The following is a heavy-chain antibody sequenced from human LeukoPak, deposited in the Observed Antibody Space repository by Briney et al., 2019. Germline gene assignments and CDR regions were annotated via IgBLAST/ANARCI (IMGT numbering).Heavy chain of an antibody. CDR1: GFTFSSYA. V-gene: IGHV3-43*01. Sequence: GGSLRLSCAASGFTFSSYAMSWVRQAPGKGLEWVSLISWDGGSTYYADSVKGRFTISRDNSKNSLYLQMNSLRTEDTALYYCAKGYYYYGMDVWGQGTTVTVSS. CDR3: AKGYYYYGMDV. J-gene: IGHJ6*02. CDR2: ISWDGGST.